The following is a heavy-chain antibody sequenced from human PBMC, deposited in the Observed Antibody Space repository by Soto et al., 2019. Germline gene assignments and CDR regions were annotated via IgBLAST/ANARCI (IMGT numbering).Heavy chain of an antibody. Sequence: SVKVSCKASGGTFSSYAISWVRQAPGQGLEWMGGIIPIFGTANYAQKFQGRVTITADKSTSTAYMGLSSLRSEDTAVYYCARDGGYCSSTSCPGDYWGQGTLVTVSS. D-gene: IGHD2-2*01. J-gene: IGHJ4*02. CDR3: ARDGGYCSSTSCPGDY. V-gene: IGHV1-69*06. CDR2: IIPIFGTA. CDR1: GGTFSSYA.